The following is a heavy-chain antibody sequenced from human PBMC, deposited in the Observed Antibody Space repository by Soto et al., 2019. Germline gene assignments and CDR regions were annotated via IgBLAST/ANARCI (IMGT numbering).Heavy chain of an antibody. D-gene: IGHD5-12*01. CDR2: TYYSGVS. J-gene: IGHJ4*02. Sequence: PSETLSLTCTLSGASVSSAEHYWSWIRQPPGKGLEWIGYTYYSGVSYYNASLQRRVSISVDTSQNQFSLKLTSVTAADTAVYYCARLSGYDPAGAADKWGPGILVTVSS. CDR3: ARLSGYDPAGAADK. CDR1: GASVSSAEHY. V-gene: IGHV4-30-4*01.